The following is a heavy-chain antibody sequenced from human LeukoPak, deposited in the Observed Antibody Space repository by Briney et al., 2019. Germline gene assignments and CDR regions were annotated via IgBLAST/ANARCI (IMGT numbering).Heavy chain of an antibody. CDR2: IRYDGSNK. D-gene: IGHD3-10*01. Sequence: PGGSLRLSCAASGFIFSSYGMHWVRQAPGKGLEWVAFIRYDGSNKYYADSVKGRFTISRDNSKNMLYLQMNSLRAEDTAVYCCAKDRSMVRGVSIRFRRSGTMDVWGKGTTVTISS. V-gene: IGHV3-30*02. CDR3: AKDRSMVRGVSIRFRRSGTMDV. J-gene: IGHJ6*03. CDR1: GFIFSSYG.